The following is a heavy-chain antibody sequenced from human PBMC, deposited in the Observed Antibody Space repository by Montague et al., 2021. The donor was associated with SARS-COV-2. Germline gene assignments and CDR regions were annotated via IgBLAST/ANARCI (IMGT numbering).Heavy chain of an antibody. J-gene: IGHJ2*01. CDR1: GGSISSGGYY. CDR2: IYYSGST. CDR3: ARVHIVVVTAMRYFDL. Sequence: TLSLTCTASGGSISSGGYYWSWIRQHPGKGLEWIGYIYYSGSTXYNPSLKSRVTISVDTSKNQFSLKLSSVTAADTAVYYCARVHIVVVTAMRYFDLWGRGTLVTVSS. V-gene: IGHV4-31*03. D-gene: IGHD2-21*02.